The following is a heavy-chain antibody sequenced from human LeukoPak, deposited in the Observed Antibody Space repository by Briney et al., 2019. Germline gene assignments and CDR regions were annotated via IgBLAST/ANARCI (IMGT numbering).Heavy chain of an antibody. V-gene: IGHV3-53*01. CDR2: IYSGGST. CDR3: ARVGLWFGELSGQYYFDY. CDR1: GFTVSSNY. Sequence: PGGSLRLSCAASGFTVSSNYMSWVRQAPGKGLEWVSVIYSGGSTYYADSVKGRFTISRDNSKNTLYLQMNSLRAEDTAVYYCARVGLWFGELSGQYYFDYWGQGTLVTVSS. J-gene: IGHJ4*02. D-gene: IGHD3-10*01.